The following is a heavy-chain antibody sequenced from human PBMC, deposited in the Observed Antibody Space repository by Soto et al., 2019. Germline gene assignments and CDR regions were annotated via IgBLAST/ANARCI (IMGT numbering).Heavy chain of an antibody. Sequence: GGSLRLSCAASGFTFSSYAMSWVRQAPGKGLEWVSGFRTGADDGTTYYADSVKGRFTISRDISKNTLFLQMNSLRAEDTAIYYCAKKVNSGPGSQYFDYWGQGTLVTVSS. V-gene: IGHV3-23*01. CDR1: GFTFSSYA. J-gene: IGHJ4*02. CDR3: AKKVNSGPGSQYFDY. CDR2: FRTGADDGTT. D-gene: IGHD3-10*01.